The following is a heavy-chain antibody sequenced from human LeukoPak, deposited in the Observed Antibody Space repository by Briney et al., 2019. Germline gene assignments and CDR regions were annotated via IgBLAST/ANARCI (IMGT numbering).Heavy chain of an antibody. V-gene: IGHV3-48*04. CDR1: GFTFSTYS. CDR2: ISSSGSTI. Sequence: GGSLRLSCTASGFTFSTYSLNWVRQTPGKGLEWISYISSSGSTIYYADSVKGRFTISRDNAKNSLYLQMNSLRAEDTAVYYCARDGHNFDYWGRGTLVTVSS. CDR3: ARDGHNFDY. J-gene: IGHJ4*02.